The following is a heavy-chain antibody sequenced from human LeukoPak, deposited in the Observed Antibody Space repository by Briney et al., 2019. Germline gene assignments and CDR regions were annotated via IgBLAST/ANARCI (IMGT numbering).Heavy chain of an antibody. CDR1: GGSLSGYY. V-gene: IGHV4-34*01. Sequence: PSETLSLTCAVSGGSLSGYYWTWIRQPPGKGQEWIGEINHSGSTNYNPSLKSRVTISVDKSKNQFSLKLSSVTAADTAVYYCARAETATPYYYYYMDVWGKGTTVTVSS. CDR3: ARAETATPYYYYYMDV. J-gene: IGHJ6*03. CDR2: INHSGST. D-gene: IGHD5-18*01.